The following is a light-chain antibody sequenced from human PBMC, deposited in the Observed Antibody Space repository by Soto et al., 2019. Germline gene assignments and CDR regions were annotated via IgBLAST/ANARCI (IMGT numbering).Light chain of an antibody. V-gene: IGKV1-5*03. Sequence: DIQMTQSPSTLSASVGDRVTITCRASQNIRKGMAWFQQRPGKSPRLLIYEASTVESGVPTRFSGSGFGTEFTLTISSLQPDDIAAYYCQRYTTSAWTFGQGTKVEIK. J-gene: IGKJ1*01. CDR3: QRYTTSAWT. CDR1: QNIRKG. CDR2: EAS.